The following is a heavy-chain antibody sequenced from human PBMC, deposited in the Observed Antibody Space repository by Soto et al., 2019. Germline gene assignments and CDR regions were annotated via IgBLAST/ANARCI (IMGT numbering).Heavy chain of an antibody. Sequence: SVKVSCKASGGTFSSYAISWLRQAPGQGLEWMGGIIPIFGTANYAQKFQGRVTITADESTSTAYMELSSLRSEDTAVYYCARAGGAYGGALEYFQHWGQGTLVTVSS. V-gene: IGHV1-69*13. J-gene: IGHJ1*01. CDR3: ARAGGAYGGALEYFQH. CDR2: IIPIFGTA. CDR1: GGTFSSYA. D-gene: IGHD2-21*01.